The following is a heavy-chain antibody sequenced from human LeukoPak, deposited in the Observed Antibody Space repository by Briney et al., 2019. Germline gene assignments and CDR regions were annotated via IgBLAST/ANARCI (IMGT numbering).Heavy chain of an antibody. CDR1: GFTFSDYY. J-gene: IGHJ4*02. V-gene: IGHV3-11*04. CDR2: ISSSGSTI. D-gene: IGHD6-6*01. CDR3: AKLYSSSSSLVY. Sequence: PGGSLRHSCAASGFTFSDYYMSSIRQAPGKGLEWVSYISSSGSTIYYAGAVKGRLTISRDNAKHSLYLQKTSLRAQDTAVYYCAKLYSSSSSLVYWGQGTLVTVSS.